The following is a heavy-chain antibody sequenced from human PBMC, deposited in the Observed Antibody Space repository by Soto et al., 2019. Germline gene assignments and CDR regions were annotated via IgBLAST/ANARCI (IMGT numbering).Heavy chain of an antibody. D-gene: IGHD3-9*01. Sequence: SETLSLTCAVYGGSFSGYYWSWIRQPPGKGLEWLGEINHSGSTNYNPSLKSRVTISVDTSKNQFSLKLSSVTAADTAVYYCARGGATYDILTHHNWFAPWGQGTLVT. V-gene: IGHV4-34*01. CDR2: INHSGST. J-gene: IGHJ5*02. CDR1: GGSFSGYY. CDR3: ARGGATYDILTHHNWFAP.